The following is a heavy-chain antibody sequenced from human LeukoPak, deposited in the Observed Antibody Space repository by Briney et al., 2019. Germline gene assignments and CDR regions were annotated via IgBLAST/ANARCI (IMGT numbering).Heavy chain of an antibody. CDR1: GFTFSSYS. D-gene: IGHD6-19*01. V-gene: IGHV3-21*01. CDR3: ARDQMSGWYDWFDP. J-gene: IGHJ5*02. Sequence: KSGGSLRLSCAASGFTFSSYSMNWVRQAPGKGLEWVSSISSSSSYIYYADSVKGRFTISRDNAKNSLYLQMNSLRAEDTAVYYCARDQMSGWYDWFDPWGQGTLVTVSS. CDR2: ISSSSSYI.